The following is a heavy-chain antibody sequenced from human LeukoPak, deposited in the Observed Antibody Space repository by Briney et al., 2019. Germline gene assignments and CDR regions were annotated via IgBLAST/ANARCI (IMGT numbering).Heavy chain of an antibody. CDR1: GYTFTSYD. D-gene: IGHD2-2*02. CDR2: MNPNSGNT. V-gene: IGHV1-8*01. J-gene: IGHJ6*03. CDR3: ARSAGPVVVPAAIGASGHYYYMDV. Sequence: ASVKVSCKASGYTFTSYDINWVRQATGQGLEWMGWMNPNSGNTGCAQKFQGRVTITTDESTSTAYMDLSSLRSEDSAVYYCARSAGPVVVPAAIGASGHYYYMDVWDKGTTVTVSS.